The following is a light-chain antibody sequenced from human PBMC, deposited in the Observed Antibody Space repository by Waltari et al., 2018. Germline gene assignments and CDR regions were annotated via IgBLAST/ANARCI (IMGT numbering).Light chain of an antibody. V-gene: IGKV3-20*01. CDR3: HQYGSSPLT. Sequence: EIVLTQSPGTLSLSPGERATPSCRASQSVSSNYLAWYQQKPGQAPRLLIYDASNRATGIPDRFSGSGSGTDFTLTISRLEPEDFAVYYCHQYGSSPLTFGGGTKVEIK. CDR2: DAS. J-gene: IGKJ4*01. CDR1: QSVSSNY.